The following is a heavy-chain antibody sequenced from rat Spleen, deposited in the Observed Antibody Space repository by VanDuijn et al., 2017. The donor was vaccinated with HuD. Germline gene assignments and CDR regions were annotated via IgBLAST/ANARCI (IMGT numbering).Heavy chain of an antibody. Sequence: QVQLKESGPGLVQPSQTLSLTCTVSGLSLTSNSVSWIRQPPGKGLEWMGVMWSGGSTDYNSALNSRLSISRDTSKSQVFLKMNSLQTEDTATYYCARDVANYYGGTYGVMAAWGQGASVTVSS. D-gene: IGHD1-12*02. CDR2: MWSGGST. V-gene: IGHV2-47*01. CDR3: ARDVANYYGGTYGVMAA. CDR1: GLSLTSNS. J-gene: IGHJ4*01.